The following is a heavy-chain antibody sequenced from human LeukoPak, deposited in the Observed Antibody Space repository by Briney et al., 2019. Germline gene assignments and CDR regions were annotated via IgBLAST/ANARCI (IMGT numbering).Heavy chain of an antibody. J-gene: IGHJ5*02. CDR1: GFNFSSYS. V-gene: IGHV3-21*01. D-gene: IGHD1-26*01. CDR3: AREGSGSYYREWFDP. Sequence: GGSLRLSCAASGFNFSSYSMNWVRQAPGKGLEGVSSISSSSSYIYYADSVKGRFTISRDNAKNSLYLQMNSLRAEDTAVYYCAREGSGSYYREWFDPWGQGTLVTVSS. CDR2: ISSSSSYI.